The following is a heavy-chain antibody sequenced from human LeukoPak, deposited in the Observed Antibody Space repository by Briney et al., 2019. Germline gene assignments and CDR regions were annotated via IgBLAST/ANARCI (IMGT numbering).Heavy chain of an antibody. CDR1: GGSISSSSYY. CDR3: ARVTLTTIFGVVITGNDAFDI. D-gene: IGHD3-3*01. V-gene: IGHV4-39*07. Sequence: PSETLSLTCTVSGGSISSSSYYWGWIRQPPGKGLEWIGSIYYSGSTYYNPSLKSRVTISVDTSKNQFSLKLSSVTAADTAVYYCARVTLTTIFGVVITGNDAFDIWGQGTMVTVSS. CDR2: IYYSGST. J-gene: IGHJ3*02.